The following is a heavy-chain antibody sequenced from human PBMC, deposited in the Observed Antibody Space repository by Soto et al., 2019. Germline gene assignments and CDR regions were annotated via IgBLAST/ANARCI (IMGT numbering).Heavy chain of an antibody. Sequence: EAQLLESGGGLIQPGGSLRLSCAASGFTFATYAMSWVRQAPGKGLEWVSAISATGISTHYADSVKGRVTISRDNSVNTLSLEMSSLTAEDTAVYYCARDKDTSSWTGFDFWGHGTLVTVSS. V-gene: IGHV3-23*01. CDR2: ISATGIST. CDR3: ARDKDTSSWTGFDF. J-gene: IGHJ4*01. CDR1: GFTFATYA. D-gene: IGHD1-1*01.